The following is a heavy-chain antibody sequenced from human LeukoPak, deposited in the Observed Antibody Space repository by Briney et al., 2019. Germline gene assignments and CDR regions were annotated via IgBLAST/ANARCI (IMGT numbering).Heavy chain of an antibody. CDR3: ARASGYSYH. CDR1: GYSISSGYY. Sequence: SETLSLTCTVSGYSISSGYYWGWIRQPPGKGLEWIGSIYHSGSTYYNPSFKSRVTISVDTSKNQFSLKLSSVTAADTAVYYCARASGYSYHWGQGTLVTVSS. V-gene: IGHV4-38-2*02. D-gene: IGHD5-18*01. CDR2: IYHSGST. J-gene: IGHJ5*02.